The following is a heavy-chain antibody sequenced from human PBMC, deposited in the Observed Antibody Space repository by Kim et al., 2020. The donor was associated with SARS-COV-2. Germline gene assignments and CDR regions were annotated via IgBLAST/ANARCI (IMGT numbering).Heavy chain of an antibody. D-gene: IGHD2-15*01. CDR1: GYTFTGYY. Sequence: ASVKVSCKASGYTFTGYYMHWVRQAPGQGLEWMGRINPNSGGTNYAQKFQGRVTMTRDTSISTAYMELSRLRSDDTAVYYCAGERVVAPSFDPWGQGTLVTVSS. J-gene: IGHJ5*02. CDR3: AGERVVAPSFDP. CDR2: INPNSGGT. V-gene: IGHV1-2*06.